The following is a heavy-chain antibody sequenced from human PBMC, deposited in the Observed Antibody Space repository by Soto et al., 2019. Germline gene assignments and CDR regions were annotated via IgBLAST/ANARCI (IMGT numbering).Heavy chain of an antibody. CDR3: ARGGITGIYYYYGMDV. J-gene: IGHJ6*02. V-gene: IGHV1-8*01. CDR1: GYTFTSYD. Sequence: GASVKVSCKASGYTFTSYDINWVRQATGQGLEWMGWMNPNSGNTGYAQKFQGRVTMTRNTSISTAYMELSSLRSEDTAVYYCARGGITGIYYYYGMDVWGQGTTVTVSS. D-gene: IGHD3-3*01. CDR2: MNPNSGNT.